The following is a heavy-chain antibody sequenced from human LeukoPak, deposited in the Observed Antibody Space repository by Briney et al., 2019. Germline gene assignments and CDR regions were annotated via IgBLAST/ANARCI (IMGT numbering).Heavy chain of an antibody. CDR1: GFIFTNYW. CDR3: ATWGSIFGVTFFDF. Sequence: GGSLRLSCAASGFIFTNYWMSWVRQAPGKGLEWVATIKEDGSDKHYVDSARGRFTISTDNAKNSLYLQMNALRADDTAVYYCATWGSIFGVTFFDFWGQGTLVTVSS. V-gene: IGHV3-7*01. CDR2: IKEDGSDK. D-gene: IGHD3-3*01. J-gene: IGHJ4*02.